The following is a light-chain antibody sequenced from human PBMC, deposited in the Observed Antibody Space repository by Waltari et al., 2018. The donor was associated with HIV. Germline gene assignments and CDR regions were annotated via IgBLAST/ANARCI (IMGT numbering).Light chain of an antibody. CDR1: QSISANY. J-gene: IGKJ1*01. CDR2: GVS. Sequence: EIVLSQSPGTLSLSTGERATLYCRASQSISANYLAWYQHKPGQAPRLLIYGVSSRASGIPDSFSRSGSGTDFTLTISRLEPEDFALYYCQQYSSSPRTFGQGTKVEVK. V-gene: IGKV3-20*01. CDR3: QQYSSSPRT.